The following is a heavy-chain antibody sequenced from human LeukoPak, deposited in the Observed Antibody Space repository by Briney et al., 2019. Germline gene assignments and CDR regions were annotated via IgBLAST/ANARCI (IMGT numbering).Heavy chain of an antibody. CDR1: GFTVCRNN. V-gene: IGHV3-53*01. CDR2: IYIVVGA. J-gene: IGHJ4*02. Sequence: VGTLCLSCAPSGFTVCRNNVGWGRAAPGEGRWRGSVIYIVVGALSADPVKGGFTISRDNSKNTLYLQMNSLRAEDTAVYYCARGNDDGYGDYWGQGPLVTVSS. D-gene: IGHD2-21*02. CDR3: ARGNDDGYGDY.